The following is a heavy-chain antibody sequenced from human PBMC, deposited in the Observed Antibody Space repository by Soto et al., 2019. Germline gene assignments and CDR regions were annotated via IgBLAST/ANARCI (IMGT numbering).Heavy chain of an antibody. CDR2: IIPILGIA. V-gene: IGHV1-69*02. Sequence: SVKVSCKASGGTFSSYTISWVRQAPGQGLEWMGRIIPILGIANYAQKFQGRVTITADKSTSTAYMELSSLRSEDTAVYYCASAPGYSSSWALDYWGQGTLVTVSS. D-gene: IGHD6-13*01. J-gene: IGHJ4*02. CDR3: ASAPGYSSSWALDY. CDR1: GGTFSSYT.